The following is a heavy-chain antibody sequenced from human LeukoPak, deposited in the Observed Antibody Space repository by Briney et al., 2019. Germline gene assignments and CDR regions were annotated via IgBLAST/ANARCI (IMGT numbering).Heavy chain of an antibody. V-gene: IGHV1-69*06. J-gene: IGHJ4*02. CDR2: IIPIFGSA. CDR3: ATVSYDSSGYYYRFKYFDY. D-gene: IGHD3-22*01. CDR1: GGTFISYA. Sequence: GASVKVSCKASGGTFISYAISWVRQAPGQGLEWMGGIIPIFGSAIYAQKFQGRVTMTEDTSTDTAYMELSSLRSEDTAVYYCATVSYDSSGYYYRFKYFDYWGQGTLVTVSS.